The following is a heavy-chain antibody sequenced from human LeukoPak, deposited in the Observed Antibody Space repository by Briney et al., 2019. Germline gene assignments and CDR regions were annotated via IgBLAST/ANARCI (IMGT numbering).Heavy chain of an antibody. Sequence: GGSLRLSCAASGFTFSSYGMHWVRQAPGKGLEWVAVIWYDGSNQYYADSVKGRFTISRDNSKNTLYLQMNSLRAEDTAVYYCARDLGSYDFWSGPPGYWGQGTLVTVSS. CDR1: GFTFSSYG. CDR2: IWYDGSNQ. D-gene: IGHD3-3*01. V-gene: IGHV3-33*01. CDR3: ARDLGSYDFWSGPPGY. J-gene: IGHJ4*02.